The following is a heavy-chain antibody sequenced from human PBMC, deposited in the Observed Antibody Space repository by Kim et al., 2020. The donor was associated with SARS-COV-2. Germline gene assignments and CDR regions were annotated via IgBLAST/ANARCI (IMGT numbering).Heavy chain of an antibody. Sequence: SETLSLTCTVSGCSVSSGSYYWSWIRQPPGKGLEWIGYIYYSGCTNYNPSLKSRVTISVDTSKNQFSLKLSSVTAADTAVYYCAIHRADYYDSSGYYYWGQGALVTVSS. CDR3: AIHRADYYDSSGYYY. CDR1: GCSVSSGSYY. V-gene: IGHV4-61*01. D-gene: IGHD3-22*01. J-gene: IGHJ4*02. CDR2: IYYSGCT.